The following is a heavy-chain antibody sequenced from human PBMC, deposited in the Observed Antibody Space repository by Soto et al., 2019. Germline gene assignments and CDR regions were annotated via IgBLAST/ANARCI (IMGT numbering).Heavy chain of an antibody. CDR2: IYNSGYI. Sequence: PSETLSLTCTVSGASVSNGGYYWSWIRQHPEKGLEWIGYIYNSGYISYNPSLKSRIIVSGDTSRNQLSLKMRSVTAADTAVYFCAKSRRGAVDTFDFWGQGTPVTVSS. V-gene: IGHV4-31*03. CDR1: GASVSNGGYY. J-gene: IGHJ4*02. CDR3: AKSRRGAVDTFDF. D-gene: IGHD2-15*01.